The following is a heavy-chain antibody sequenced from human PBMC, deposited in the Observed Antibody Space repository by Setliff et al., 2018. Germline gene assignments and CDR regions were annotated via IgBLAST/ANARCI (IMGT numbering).Heavy chain of an antibody. J-gene: IGHJ3*02. D-gene: IGHD3-22*01. CDR3: ARRYYDSTGYYYYAFDI. Sequence: SETLSLTCAVSGYSIRSGNYWGWIRQPPGKGLEWIGSISHSGSAYYNPSLKSRVTISLDMSKNQFSLKLSSVTAADTARYYCARRYYDSTGYYYYAFDIWGRGTMVTVSS. CDR2: ISHSGSA. V-gene: IGHV4-38-2*01. CDR1: GYSIRSGNY.